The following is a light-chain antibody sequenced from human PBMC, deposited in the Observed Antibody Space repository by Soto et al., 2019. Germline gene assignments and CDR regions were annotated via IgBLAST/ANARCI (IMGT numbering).Light chain of an antibody. CDR2: GAS. CDR1: QSVTSSY. Sequence: EIVLTKAPGTLSLSPGERATLSCWASQSVTSSYLAWYKQKPGQAPRPLIYGASSRATGIPDRFSGSGSGTDCTLTISRLEQEDFAVYYCQQDGSLPLTFGGRTKVEI. V-gene: IGKV3-20*01. J-gene: IGKJ4*01. CDR3: QQDGSLPLT.